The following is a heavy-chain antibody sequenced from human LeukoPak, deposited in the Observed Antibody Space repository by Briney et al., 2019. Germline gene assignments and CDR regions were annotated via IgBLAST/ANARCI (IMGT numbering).Heavy chain of an antibody. Sequence: GGSLRLSCAASGFTVSSNCMSWVRQAPGKGLEWVSIIYSGGSAYYADSVKGRFTISRDNSNNTLCLQMNSLRAEDTAVYYCARASGSYGYYGMDLWGQGTTVTVSS. V-gene: IGHV3-53*01. CDR1: GFTVSSNC. CDR3: ARASGSYGYYGMDL. D-gene: IGHD3-10*01. J-gene: IGHJ6*02. CDR2: IYSGGSA.